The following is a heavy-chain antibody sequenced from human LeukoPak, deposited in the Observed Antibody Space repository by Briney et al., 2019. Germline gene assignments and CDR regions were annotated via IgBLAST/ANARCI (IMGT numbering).Heavy chain of an antibody. Sequence: PSETLSLTCAVYGGSFSGYYWSWIRQPPGKGLEWIGEINHSGSTNYNPSLKSRVTISVDTSKNQFSLKLSSVTAADTAVYYCARHCSSTSCPDAFDIWGQGTMVTVSS. D-gene: IGHD2-2*01. CDR3: ARHCSSTSCPDAFDI. CDR2: INHSGST. CDR1: GGSFSGYY. J-gene: IGHJ3*02. V-gene: IGHV4-34*01.